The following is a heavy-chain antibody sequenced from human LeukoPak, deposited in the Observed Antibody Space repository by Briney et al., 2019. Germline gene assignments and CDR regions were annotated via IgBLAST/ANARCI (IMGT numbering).Heavy chain of an antibody. Sequence: GGSLRLSCAASGFTFSSYGMHWVRQAPGKGLEWVAFLRYDGSNKYYADSVKGRFTISRDNSKNTMYLQMNSLRAEDTAVYYCAKDVLWFGEFGYFDYWGQGTLVTVSS. J-gene: IGHJ4*02. CDR2: LRYDGSNK. V-gene: IGHV3-30*02. D-gene: IGHD3-10*01. CDR3: AKDVLWFGEFGYFDY. CDR1: GFTFSSYG.